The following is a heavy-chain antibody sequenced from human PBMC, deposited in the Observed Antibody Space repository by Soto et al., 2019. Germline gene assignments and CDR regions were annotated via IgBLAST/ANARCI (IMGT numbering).Heavy chain of an antibody. Sequence: VQLVESGGGVVQPGMSLRLSCAASGFTFNDYAMHCVRQAPGKGLEWVAVVSHDGRNTHYADSVKGRFTISRDSFKNTVSREVTSLRAEDTAVYYCAKRGRQSLVTSDFNYLGQGALVTVSS. CDR3: AKRGRQSLVTSDFNY. D-gene: IGHD6-19*01. J-gene: IGHJ4*02. CDR1: GFTFNDYA. V-gene: IGHV3-30*18. CDR2: VSHDGRNT.